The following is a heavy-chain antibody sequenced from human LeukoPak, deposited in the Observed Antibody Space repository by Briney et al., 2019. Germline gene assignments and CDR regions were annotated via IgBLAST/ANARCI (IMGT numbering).Heavy chain of an antibody. J-gene: IGHJ4*01. CDR2: IWSDGTNR. Sequence: GGSLRLSCAASGFTFSSYWMNWVRQAPGKGLEWVAVIWSDGTNRFYAGSVKGRFTISRDNSQNTLFLQMNSLRAEDTAVYYCVRDAQRGFDYSNSLAYWGHGTLVTVSS. CDR1: GFTFSSYW. CDR3: VRDAQRGFDYSNSLAY. V-gene: IGHV3-33*08. D-gene: IGHD4-11*01.